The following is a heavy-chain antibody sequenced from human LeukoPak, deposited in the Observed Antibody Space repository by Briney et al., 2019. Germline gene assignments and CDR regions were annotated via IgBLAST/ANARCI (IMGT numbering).Heavy chain of an antibody. D-gene: IGHD3-10*01. Sequence: GGSLRLSCAASGFTFSSYAMSWVRQAPGKGLEWVSAIIGSGGSTYSADSVKGRFTISRDNSKNTLYLQMNSLRAEDTAVYYCAKDLSVRGLPYYFDYWGQGTLVTVSS. CDR3: AKDLSVRGLPYYFDY. J-gene: IGHJ4*02. CDR1: GFTFSSYA. CDR2: IIGSGGST. V-gene: IGHV3-23*01.